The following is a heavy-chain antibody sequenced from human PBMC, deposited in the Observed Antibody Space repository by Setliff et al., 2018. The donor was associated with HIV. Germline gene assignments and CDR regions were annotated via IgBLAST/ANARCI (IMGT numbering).Heavy chain of an antibody. CDR3: TSAFADYAYWYFDY. D-gene: IGHD2-8*02. CDR1: GFTSGEYL. CDR2: IRSKAYGETP. Sequence: GGSLRLSCTTFGFTSGEYLMSWVRQAPGKGLEWVGFIRSKAYGETPEYAASVKGRFTISRDDSKSIAYLQMNSLKTEDTAVYYCTSAFADYAYWYFDYWGQGTLVTVSS. V-gene: IGHV3-49*04. J-gene: IGHJ4*02.